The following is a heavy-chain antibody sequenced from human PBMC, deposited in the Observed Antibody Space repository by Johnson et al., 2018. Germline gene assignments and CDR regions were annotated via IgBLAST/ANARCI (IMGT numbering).Heavy chain of an antibody. D-gene: IGHD3-3*01. J-gene: IGHJ3*02. Sequence: EVQLGESGGGLVQPGGSLKLSCAASGFTFSGSAMHWVRQASGKGLVWVGRIRSQAIRYETAYAASVKGRFTISRDDSKNTAFLQSNSLKTEDTAVYYCTIPPLVVTIFGVVTDDAFDIWGQGTMVTFSS. CDR1: GFTFSGSA. CDR3: TIPPLVVTIFGVVTDDAFDI. CDR2: IRSQAIRYET. V-gene: IGHV3-73*02.